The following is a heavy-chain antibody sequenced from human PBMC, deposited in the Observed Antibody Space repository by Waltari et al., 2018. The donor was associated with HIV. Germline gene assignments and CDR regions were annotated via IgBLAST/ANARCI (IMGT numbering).Heavy chain of an antibody. CDR3: ARENSSGSGAFDI. J-gene: IGHJ3*02. V-gene: IGHV4-61*02. CDR1: GGSISSGSYY. D-gene: IGHD6-19*01. Sequence: QVQLQESGPGLVKPSQTLSLTCTVSGGSISSGSYYWSWIRQPAGKGLEWIGRIYTSGSTNSNPSRKSRVTISVDTAKNQFSLKLSSVTAADTAVYYCARENSSGSGAFDIWGQGTMVTVSS. CDR2: IYTSGST.